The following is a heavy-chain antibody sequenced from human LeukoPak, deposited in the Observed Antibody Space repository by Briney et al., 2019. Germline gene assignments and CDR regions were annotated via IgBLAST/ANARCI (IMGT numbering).Heavy chain of an antibody. V-gene: IGHV4-59*01. CDR3: ARETIAVAGTGGFDY. CDR2: IYYSGST. Sequence: SETLSLTCTVSGGSISSYYWSWIRQPPGKGLEWIGYIYYSGSTNYNPPLKSRVTISVDTSKNQFSLKLSSVTAADTAVYYCARETIAVAGTGGFDYWGQGTLVTVSS. CDR1: GGSISSYY. D-gene: IGHD6-19*01. J-gene: IGHJ4*02.